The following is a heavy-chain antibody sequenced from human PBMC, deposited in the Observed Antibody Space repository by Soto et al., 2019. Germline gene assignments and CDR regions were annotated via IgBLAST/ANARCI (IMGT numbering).Heavy chain of an antibody. CDR2: ITDSSDTV. D-gene: IGHD3-3*01. CDR1: GFSFSNYN. J-gene: IGHJ4*02. CDR3: ARDFGHGYYLDY. Sequence: LRLSCVASGFSFSNYNMNWVRQAPGKGLEWVSYITDSSDTVHYADSVRGRFTISRDNAESSLYLQMNSLRDEDTAVYFCARDFGHGYYLDYWGRGTLVTSPQ. V-gene: IGHV3-48*02.